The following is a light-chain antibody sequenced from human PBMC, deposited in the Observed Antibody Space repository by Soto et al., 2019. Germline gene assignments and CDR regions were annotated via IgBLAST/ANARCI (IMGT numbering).Light chain of an antibody. CDR2: EGT. CDR1: SSDVGSYNL. V-gene: IGLV2-23*01. Sequence: QSVLTQPASVSGSPGQSITISCTGTSSDVGSYNLVSWYQQHPGKAPKLMIYEGTKRPSGVSNRFSGSKSGNTASLTISGLQAEDEAVYYCCSFAGSSTPYVFGTGTKVPVL. J-gene: IGLJ1*01. CDR3: CSFAGSSTPYV.